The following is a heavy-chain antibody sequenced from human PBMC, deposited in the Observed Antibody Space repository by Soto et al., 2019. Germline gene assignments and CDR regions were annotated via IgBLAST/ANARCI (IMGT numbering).Heavy chain of an antibody. CDR2: ISWNSGSI. CDR3: AKVPAVAGTGGAFDI. J-gene: IGHJ3*02. Sequence: GGSLRLSCAASGFTFDDYAMHWVRQAPGKGLEWVSGISWNSGSIGYADSVKGRFTISRDNAKNSLYLQMNSLRAEDTALYYCAKVPAVAGTGGAFDIWGQGTMVTVSS. V-gene: IGHV3-9*01. D-gene: IGHD6-19*01. CDR1: GFTFDDYA.